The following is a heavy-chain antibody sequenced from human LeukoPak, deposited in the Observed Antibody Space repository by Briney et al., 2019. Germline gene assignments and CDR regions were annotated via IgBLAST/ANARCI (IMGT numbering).Heavy chain of an antibody. CDR3: ARLRNWAWDFDS. D-gene: IGHD7-27*01. Sequence: SETLSLTCTVSGGSISSYYWSWIRQPPGKGLEWIGYISYSRNTNYNPSLKSRVTISADTSKNQFSLKMSSVTAADTAVYFCARLRNWAWDFDSWGQGTLVTVSS. J-gene: IGHJ4*02. V-gene: IGHV4-59*01. CDR1: GGSISSYY. CDR2: ISYSRNT.